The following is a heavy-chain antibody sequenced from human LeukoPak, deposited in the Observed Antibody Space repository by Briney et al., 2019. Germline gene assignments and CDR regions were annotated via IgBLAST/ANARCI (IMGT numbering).Heavy chain of an antibody. J-gene: IGHJ4*02. D-gene: IGHD6-6*01. CDR1: GFTFSSYG. Sequence: GGPLRLSCAASGFTFSSYGMHWVRQAPGKGLEWVAFIRYDGSNKYYADSVKGRFTISRDNSKNTLYLQMNSLRAEDTAVYYCATLRSSSSWSWDYWGQGTLVTVSS. V-gene: IGHV3-30*02. CDR2: IRYDGSNK. CDR3: ATLRSSSSWSWDY.